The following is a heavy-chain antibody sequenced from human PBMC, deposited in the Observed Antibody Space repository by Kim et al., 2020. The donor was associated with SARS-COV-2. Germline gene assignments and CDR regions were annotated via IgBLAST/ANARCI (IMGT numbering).Heavy chain of an antibody. CDR1: GGSISSYY. J-gene: IGHJ3*02. D-gene: IGHD1-7*01. CDR2: IYTSGST. V-gene: IGHV4-4*07. CDR3: ARDYGDGWNYDDAFDI. Sequence: SETLSLTCTVSGGSISSYYWSWIRQPAGKGLEWIGRIYTSGSTNYNPSLKSRVTMSVDTSKNQFSLKLSSVTAADTAVYYCARDYGDGWNYDDAFDIWGQGTMVTVSS.